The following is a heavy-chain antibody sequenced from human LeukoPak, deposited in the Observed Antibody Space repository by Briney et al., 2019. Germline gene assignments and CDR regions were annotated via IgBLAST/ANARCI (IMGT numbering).Heavy chain of an antibody. Sequence: GASVKVSCKASGGTFSSYAISWVRQAPGQGLEWMGGIIPIFGTANYAQKFQGRVTITADESTSTAYMELSSLRSEDTAVYYCAWPRGATPFDYWGQGTLVTVSS. D-gene: IGHD1-26*01. V-gene: IGHV1-69*13. CDR2: IIPIFGTA. CDR1: GGTFSSYA. J-gene: IGHJ4*02. CDR3: AWPRGATPFDY.